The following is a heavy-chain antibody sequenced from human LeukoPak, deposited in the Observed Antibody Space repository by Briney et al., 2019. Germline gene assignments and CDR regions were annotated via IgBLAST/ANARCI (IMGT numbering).Heavy chain of an antibody. J-gene: IGHJ5*02. V-gene: IGHV4-59*11. CDR1: GDSISNHY. CDR2: VHHSGST. D-gene: IGHD6-19*01. CDR3: AREAVAGGYNWFDP. Sequence: PSETLSLTCTVSGDSISNHYWNWIRQPPGKGLEWIGYVHHSGSTNYNPSLKSRVTISADTSKNQFSLKLRSVTAADTAVYYCAREAVAGGYNWFDPWGQGTLVTVSS.